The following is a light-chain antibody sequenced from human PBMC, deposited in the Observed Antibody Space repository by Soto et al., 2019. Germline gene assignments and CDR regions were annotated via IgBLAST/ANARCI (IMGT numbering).Light chain of an antibody. CDR3: HQYYTWALWT. Sequence: EIVMTQSPATLSVSAGERATLSCRASQSVSSNLAWYRQKPGQAPRLLMYDTSTRVTGIPARFSGSGSGTEFTLTISSLLYEDYAVYYCHQYYTWALWTFGQGTKVDIK. V-gene: IGKV3-15*01. CDR2: DTS. J-gene: IGKJ1*01. CDR1: QSVSSN.